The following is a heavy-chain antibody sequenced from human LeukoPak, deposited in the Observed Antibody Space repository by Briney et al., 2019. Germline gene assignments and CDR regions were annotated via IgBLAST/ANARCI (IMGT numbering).Heavy chain of an antibody. D-gene: IGHD3-22*01. CDR3: ARVGSTYDSSGYYDY. J-gene: IGHJ4*02. Sequence: SETLSLTCTVSGGSISSYYWSWIRQPPGKGLEWIGYIYYSGSTNYNPSLKSRVTISVDTSKNQFSLKLSSVTAADTAVYYCARVGSTYDSSGYYDYWGQGTLVTVSS. V-gene: IGHV4-59*08. CDR2: IYYSGST. CDR1: GGSISSYY.